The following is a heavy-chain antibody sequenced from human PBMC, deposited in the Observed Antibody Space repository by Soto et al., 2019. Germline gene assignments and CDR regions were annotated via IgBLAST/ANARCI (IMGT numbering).Heavy chain of an antibody. Sequence: SVKVSCKASGFTFRSTAVQWVRQARGQRLEWIGWVVVGSGNTDYAQEFQDRVTITRDMSTSTTYIELSSLTSEDTAVYYCAADPYYYDSSSYYSFDYWGQGTLVTVSS. CDR3: AADPYYYDSSSYYSFDY. V-gene: IGHV1-58*01. CDR1: GFTFRSTA. CDR2: VVVGSGNT. J-gene: IGHJ4*02. D-gene: IGHD3-22*01.